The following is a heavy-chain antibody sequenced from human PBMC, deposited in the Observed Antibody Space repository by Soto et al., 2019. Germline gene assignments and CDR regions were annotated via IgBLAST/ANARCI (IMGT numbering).Heavy chain of an antibody. J-gene: IGHJ5*02. CDR1: GFIFSDYY. V-gene: IGHV3-11*01. CDR3: ARRLTGRTTGDWFDP. D-gene: IGHD1-20*01. Sequence: VQLVESGGGLVKPGGSLRLSCAASGFIFSDYYMAWIRQAPGKGLEWVSDISSGGGAKNVADSVRGRFTISRDNANNSLYLQMNRLRVEDTALYYCARRLTGRTTGDWFDPWGQGTLVTVSS. CDR2: ISSGGGAK.